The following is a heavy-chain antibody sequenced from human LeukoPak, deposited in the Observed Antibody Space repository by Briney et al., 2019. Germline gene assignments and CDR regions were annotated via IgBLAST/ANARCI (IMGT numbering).Heavy chain of an antibody. D-gene: IGHD1-26*01. CDR2: ISGSGDTP. J-gene: IGHJ4*02. Sequence: PGGSLRLSCAASGFTFSSYAMSWVRQAPGKGLEWVSGISGSGDTPYYADSVKGRFTISRDNSKNTLYLQMNSLRAEDTAVYYCAKILGSYWTPGYDYWGQGTLVTLSS. CDR3: AKILGSYWTPGYDY. V-gene: IGHV3-23*01. CDR1: GFTFSSYA.